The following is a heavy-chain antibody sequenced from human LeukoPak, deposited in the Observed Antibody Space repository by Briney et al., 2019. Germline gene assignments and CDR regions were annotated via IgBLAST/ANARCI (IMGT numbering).Heavy chain of an antibody. CDR1: GFTFSSYS. D-gene: IGHD3-10*01. J-gene: IGHJ4*02. CDR2: ISSSSSYI. V-gene: IGHV3-21*01. Sequence: GGSLRLSCAASGFTFSSYSMNWVRQAPGKGLEWVPSISSSSSYIYYADSVKGRFTISRDNAKNSLYLQMNSLRAEDTAVYYCARETYYYGSGSYLYDYWGQGTLVTVSS. CDR3: ARETYYYGSGSYLYDY.